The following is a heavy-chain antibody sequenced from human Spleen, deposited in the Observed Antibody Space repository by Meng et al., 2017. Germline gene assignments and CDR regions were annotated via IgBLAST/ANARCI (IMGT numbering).Heavy chain of an antibody. D-gene: IGHD3-3*01. CDR1: GFTFSSYA. J-gene: IGHJ6*02. CDR3: ARVVDFWGGSEFTLDV. Sequence: GESLKISCAASGFTFSSYAMHWVRQAPGKGLEYVSAISSNGGSTYYADSVKGRFTISRDNSKNTLYLQMGSLRAEDMAVYYCARVVDFWGGSEFTLDVWGQGTTVTVSS. V-gene: IGHV3-64*02. CDR2: ISSNGGST.